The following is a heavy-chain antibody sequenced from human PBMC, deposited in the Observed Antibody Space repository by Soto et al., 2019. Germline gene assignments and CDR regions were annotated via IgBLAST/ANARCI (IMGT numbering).Heavy chain of an antibody. Sequence: QVQLVQSGAEVKKPGSSVKVSCKASGGTFSSYAISWVRQAPGQGLEWMGGIIPIFGTANYAQKFQGRVTITADKSTSTAYMELSSLRSEDTAVYYCARDRSDSFIDSFYYYGMDVWGQGTTVTVSS. CDR2: IIPIFGTA. CDR1: GGTFSSYA. J-gene: IGHJ6*02. D-gene: IGHD3-10*01. CDR3: ARDRSDSFIDSFYYYGMDV. V-gene: IGHV1-69*06.